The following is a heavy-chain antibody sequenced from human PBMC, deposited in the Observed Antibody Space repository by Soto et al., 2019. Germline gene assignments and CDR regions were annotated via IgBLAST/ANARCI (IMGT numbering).Heavy chain of an antibody. CDR2: IIPKLGSA. V-gene: IGHV1-69*01. Sequence: QVQLVQSGAEVKEPGSSVKVSCKASGGGNLRDYRTTWVRRAPGQGLEWMGGIIPKLGSANYAQNFQGRVTVPGNDSPNLVCGELRDLRADNTPVYHCPRGGDRYIFAAFYWAGGPPAPFSS. J-gene: IGHJ4*02. CDR3: PRGGDRYIFAAFY. CDR1: GGGNLRDYR. D-gene: IGHD3-3*02.